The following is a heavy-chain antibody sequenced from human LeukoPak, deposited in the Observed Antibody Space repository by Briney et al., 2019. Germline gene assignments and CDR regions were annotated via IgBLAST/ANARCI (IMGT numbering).Heavy chain of an antibody. CDR3: ARGGLLWFGEINNWFDP. Sequence: PSETLSLTCAVYGGSFSGYYWSWIRQPPGKGLEWIGEINHSGSTNYNPSLKSRVTISVDTSKKQFSLKLSSVTAADTAVYYCARGGLLWFGEINNWFDPWGQGTLVTVSS. D-gene: IGHD3-10*01. CDR1: GGSFSGYY. V-gene: IGHV4-34*01. J-gene: IGHJ5*02. CDR2: INHSGST.